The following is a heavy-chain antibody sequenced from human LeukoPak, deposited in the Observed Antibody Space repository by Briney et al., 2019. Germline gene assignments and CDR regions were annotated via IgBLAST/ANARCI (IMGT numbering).Heavy chain of an antibody. CDR3: ARGPYYYGSGSYYDHHYYYYGMDV. CDR2: INHSGST. V-gene: IGHV4-34*01. CDR1: GGSFSGYY. D-gene: IGHD3-10*01. Sequence: PSETLSLTCAVYGGSFSGYYWSWIRQPPGKGLEWIGEINHSGSTNYNPSLKSRVTISVGTSKNQFSLKLSSVTAADTAAYYCARGPYYYGSGSYYDHHYYYYGMDVWGQGTTVTVSS. J-gene: IGHJ6*02.